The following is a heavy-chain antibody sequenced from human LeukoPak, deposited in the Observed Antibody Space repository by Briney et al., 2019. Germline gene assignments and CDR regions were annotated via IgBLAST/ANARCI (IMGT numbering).Heavy chain of an antibody. Sequence: SETLSLTCAVSGGSINSSNWWSWVRQTPGKGLEWIGEIYHSGSTYYSPSLKSRVTISLDTSRNQFSLKLTSVTAADTAVYYCAKSNGYGLVDIWGQGTMVTVSS. CDR1: GGSINSSNW. CDR2: IYHSGST. CDR3: AKSNGYGLVDI. J-gene: IGHJ3*02. D-gene: IGHD3-10*01. V-gene: IGHV4-4*02.